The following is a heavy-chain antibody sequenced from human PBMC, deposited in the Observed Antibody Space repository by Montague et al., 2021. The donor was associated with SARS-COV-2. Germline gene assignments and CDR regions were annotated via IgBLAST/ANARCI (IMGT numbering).Heavy chain of an antibody. V-gene: IGHV4-31*03. CDR2: IYYSGST. Sequence: TLSLTCTVSGGSISSGGYYLSWLRQHPGKGLEWIGYIYYSGSTYYNPSLKSRVTISVDTSKNQFTLKLSSVTAADTAVYYCAGAFVVVIAIDGFDIWGQGTMVTVSS. J-gene: IGHJ3*02. CDR3: AGAFVVVIAIDGFDI. CDR1: GGSISSGGYY. D-gene: IGHD2-21*01.